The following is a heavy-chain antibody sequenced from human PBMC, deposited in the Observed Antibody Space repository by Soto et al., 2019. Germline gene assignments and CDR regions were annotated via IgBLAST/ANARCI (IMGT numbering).Heavy chain of an antibody. CDR2: ISWNSGSI. D-gene: IGHD3-10*01. Sequence: EVQLGESGGGLVQPGRSLRLSCAASGFTFDDYAMHWVRQAPEKGLEWVSGISWNSGSIGYADSVKGRFTISRDNAKNSLYLQMNSLRAEDTALYYCAKDTTSGTSPAFDIWGQGTMVTVS. J-gene: IGHJ3*02. V-gene: IGHV3-9*01. CDR3: AKDTTSGTSPAFDI. CDR1: GFTFDDYA.